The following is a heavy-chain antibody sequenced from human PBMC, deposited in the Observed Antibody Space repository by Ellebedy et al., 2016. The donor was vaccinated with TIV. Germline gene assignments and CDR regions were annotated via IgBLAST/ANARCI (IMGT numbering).Heavy chain of an antibody. D-gene: IGHD2/OR15-2a*01. J-gene: IGHJ4*02. CDR1: GFTFSSYA. V-gene: IGHV3-23*01. CDR2: ISSSGATT. Sequence: GESLKISCAASGFTFSSYAMSWVRQAPGKGLEWVSAISSSGATTYYADSVKGRFTISRDNSKNTLYLQMNGLRAEDTAVYYCARDQAPHRIIGSSFDLWGQGTLVTVSS. CDR3: ARDQAPHRIIGSSFDL.